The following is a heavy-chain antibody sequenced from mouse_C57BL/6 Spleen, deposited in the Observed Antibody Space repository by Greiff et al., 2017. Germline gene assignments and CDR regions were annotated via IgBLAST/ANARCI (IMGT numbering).Heavy chain of an antibody. CDR2: IYPGDGDT. J-gene: IGHJ4*01. CDR3: AREGTTVVARGYYAMDY. D-gene: IGHD1-1*01. V-gene: IGHV1-82*01. CDR1: GYAFSSSW. Sequence: VQLQQSGPELVKPGASVKISCKASGYAFSSSWMNWVKQRPGKGLEWIGRIYPGDGDTNYNGKFKGKATLTADKSSSTAYMQLSSLTSEDSAVYFCAREGTTVVARGYYAMDYWGQGTSVTVSS.